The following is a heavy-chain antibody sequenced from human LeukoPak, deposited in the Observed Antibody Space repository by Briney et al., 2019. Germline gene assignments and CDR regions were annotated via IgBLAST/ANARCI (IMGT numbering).Heavy chain of an antibody. V-gene: IGHV4-34*01. CDR2: INHSGST. CDR3: ARDRPGAWWLELGGAFDI. D-gene: IGHD1-7*01. J-gene: IGHJ3*02. Sequence: SETLSLTCAVYGGSFSGYYWSWIRQPPGKGLEWIGEINHSGSTNYNPSLKSRVTISVDTSKNQFSLKLSSVTAADTAVYYCARDRPGAWWLELGGAFDIWGQGTMVTVSP. CDR1: GGSFSGYY.